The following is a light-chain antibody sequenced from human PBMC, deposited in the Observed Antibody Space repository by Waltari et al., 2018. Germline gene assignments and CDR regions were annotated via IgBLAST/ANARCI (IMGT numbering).Light chain of an antibody. CDR3: SSYAGSNHLV. J-gene: IGLJ3*02. CDR2: EVN. V-gene: IGLV2-8*01. Sequence: QSALTQSPSASGSPGQSVTISCTGTSSDVGGYNYVSWYQHHPGKAPKLMVYEVNKRPSGFPDRFSGSKSGNTASLTVSGLQAEDESDYYCSSYAGSNHLVFGGGTKLTVL. CDR1: SSDVGGYNY.